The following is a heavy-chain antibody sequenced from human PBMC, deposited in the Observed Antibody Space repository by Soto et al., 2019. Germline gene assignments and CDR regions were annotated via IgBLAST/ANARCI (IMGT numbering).Heavy chain of an antibody. CDR1: GGTFSSFT. CDR3: AKDRRADRDSYYYYAMDV. D-gene: IGHD3-10*01. J-gene: IGHJ6*02. Sequence: SVKVSFKASGGTFSSFTISWVRQAPVQGLEWMGGIIPIYGTANYAQKFQGRVTITADASTRTAYMELSSLRSEDTAVYYCAKDRRADRDSYYYYAMDVGGQVNKVTVSS. V-gene: IGHV1-69*01. CDR2: IIPIYGTA.